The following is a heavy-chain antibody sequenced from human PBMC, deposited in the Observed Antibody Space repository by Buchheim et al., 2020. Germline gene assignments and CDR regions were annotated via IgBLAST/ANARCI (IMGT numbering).Heavy chain of an antibody. V-gene: IGHV3-23*04. J-gene: IGHJ4*02. CDR2: SSFSGGMT. Sequence: VQLVESGGGLVQPGGSLRLSCVASGFTFDDYAMSWVRQAPGKGLEWVAGSSFSGGMTDYADSVKGRFTISRDNSKSPLLLQMNSLRAEDTAVYYCAKFEQSSSSSSGFDHWGQGT. CDR1: GFTFDDYA. CDR3: AKFEQSSSSSSGFDH. D-gene: IGHD6-6*01.